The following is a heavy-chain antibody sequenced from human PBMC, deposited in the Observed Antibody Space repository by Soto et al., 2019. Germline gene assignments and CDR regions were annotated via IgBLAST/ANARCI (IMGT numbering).Heavy chain of an antibody. CDR1: GGSINTFY. CDR2: IFSSGST. CDR3: AREGSYSAYNFAHGIQLWSFDF. V-gene: IGHV4-4*07. D-gene: IGHD5-12*01. Sequence: SETLSLTCTVSGGSINTFYWSWVREPAGKGLEWIGRIFSSGSTSFNPSLESRVAMSVDTSKNHFSLNLSSVTAADMAVYYCAREGSYSAYNFAHGIQLWSFDFWGQGALVTVSS. J-gene: IGHJ4*02.